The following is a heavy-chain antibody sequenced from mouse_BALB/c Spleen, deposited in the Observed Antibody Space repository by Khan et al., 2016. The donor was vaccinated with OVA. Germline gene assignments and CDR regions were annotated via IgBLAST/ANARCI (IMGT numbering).Heavy chain of an antibody. CDR1: GYTFTDYY. CDR3: ASRNYCGYTFAY. CDR2: ISPGSGDT. V-gene: IGHV1-77*01. D-gene: IGHD1-2*01. J-gene: IGHJ3*01. Sequence: QVQLKQSGAELARPGASVKLSCKASGYTFTDYYINWVKQRTGQGLEWIGEISPGSGDTYYNERFKGKATLTADKSSSTAYMQLSSLTSEASAVYFCASRNYCGYTFAYWGQGTLVTVSA.